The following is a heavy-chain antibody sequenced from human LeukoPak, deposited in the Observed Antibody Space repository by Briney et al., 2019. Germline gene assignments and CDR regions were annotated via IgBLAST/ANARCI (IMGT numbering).Heavy chain of an antibody. V-gene: IGHV3-30*02. CDR1: GFTFSSYG. D-gene: IGHD6-6*01. CDR3: ARVTDSSSSEYYFDY. CDR2: LRSDGSNK. Sequence: GGSLRLSCAASGFTFSSYGMHWVRQAPGKGLEGVALLRSDGSNKYYADSVKGRFTISRDNSKNTLYLQMNSLRAEDTAVYYCARVTDSSSSEYYFDYWGQGTLVTVSS. J-gene: IGHJ4*02.